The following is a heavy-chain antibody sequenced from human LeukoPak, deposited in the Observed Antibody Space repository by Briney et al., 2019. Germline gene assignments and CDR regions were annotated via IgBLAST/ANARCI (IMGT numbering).Heavy chain of an antibody. CDR2: VSTSGVT. V-gene: IGHV4-61*02. CDR1: GGSLTSGSKS. CDR3: ARDRIPRAFDP. Sequence: SETLSLTCTVSGGSLTSGSKSWNWVRQPAGKGLQWIGRVSTSGVTNYNPSLKSRVTMSVDTSKNQFSLKLRSVTAADTAVYFCARDRIPRAFDPWGQGTLVTVPS. J-gene: IGHJ5*02.